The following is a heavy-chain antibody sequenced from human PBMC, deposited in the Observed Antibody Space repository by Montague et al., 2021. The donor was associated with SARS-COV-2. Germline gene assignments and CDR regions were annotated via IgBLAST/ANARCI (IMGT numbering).Heavy chain of an antibody. CDR3: ARGPSDTYYYNGMDV. V-gene: IGHV2-5*02. CDR2: IYWDDDK. Sequence: PALVKPTQTLTLTCTFSGFSLSTSGVGVGWIRQPPGKALEWLALIYWDDDKRYSPSLKSRLTITKDTSKNQVVLAMTNMDPVDTATYYCARGPSDTYYYNGMDVWGRGTTVTVSS. J-gene: IGHJ6*02. CDR1: GFSLSTSGVG.